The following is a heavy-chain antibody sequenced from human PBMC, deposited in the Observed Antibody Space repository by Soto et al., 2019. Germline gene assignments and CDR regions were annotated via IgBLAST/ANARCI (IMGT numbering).Heavy chain of an antibody. CDR3: ARVSPSICCGGSYYRQDSYFDS. D-gene: IGHD2-15*01. CDR1: GVTFSTSG. J-gene: IGHJ4*02. CDR2: IIPLFGTP. Sequence: QVQLVQSGAEVKKPGSSLKVSCKTSGVTFSTSGISWVRQGPGQGLEWMGGIIPLFGTPQYARKFQGRVSITADATATTSYIELRSLRCDETAVYYCARVSPSICCGGSYYRQDSYFDSWGQGSLVVVS. V-gene: IGHV1-69*01.